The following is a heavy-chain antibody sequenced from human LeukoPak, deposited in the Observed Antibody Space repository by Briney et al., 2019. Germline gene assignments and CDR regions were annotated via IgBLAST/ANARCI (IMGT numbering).Heavy chain of an antibody. V-gene: IGHV3-48*03. CDR1: GFTFSSYE. D-gene: IGHD3-10*01. CDR3: ARGWGE. CDR2: ISSSGSTK. J-gene: IGHJ4*02. Sequence: GGSLRLSCAASGFTFSSYEMHWFRQGPGKGLEWVSYISSSGSTKYYADSVKGRFTISRDNAKKSLYLQMNSLRAEDTAVYYCARGWGEGGQGTLVTVSS.